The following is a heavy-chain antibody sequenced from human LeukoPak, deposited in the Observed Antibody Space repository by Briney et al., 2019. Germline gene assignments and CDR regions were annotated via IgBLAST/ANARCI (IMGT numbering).Heavy chain of an antibody. CDR2: ISGSGGST. CDR3: AKIMIVVVTKGAVDY. D-gene: IGHD3-22*01. V-gene: IGHV3-23*01. J-gene: IGHJ4*02. Sequence: GGSLRLSCAASGFTFSSYAMSWVRQAPGKGLEWVSAISGSGGSTYYADSVKGRFTISRDNSKNTLYLQMNSLRAEDTAVYYCAKIMIVVVTKGAVDYWSQGTLVTVSS. CDR1: GFTFSSYA.